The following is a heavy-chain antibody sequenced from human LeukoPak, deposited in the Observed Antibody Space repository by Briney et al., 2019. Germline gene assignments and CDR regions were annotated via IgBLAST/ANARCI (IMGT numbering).Heavy chain of an antibody. CDR2: ISWNSDSI. CDR1: GFTFDDYA. V-gene: IGHV3-9*03. J-gene: IGHJ4*02. Sequence: GGSLRLSCAASGFTFDDYAMHWVRQAPGKGLEWVSGISWNSDSIGYADSVKGRFTISRDNAKNSLYQQMNSLRAEDMALYYCAKAGGYDLRLVNFDYWGQGTLVTVSS. D-gene: IGHD5-12*01. CDR3: AKAGGYDLRLVNFDY.